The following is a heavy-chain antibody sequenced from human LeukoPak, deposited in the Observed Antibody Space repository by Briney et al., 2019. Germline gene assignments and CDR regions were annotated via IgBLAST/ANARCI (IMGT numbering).Heavy chain of an antibody. J-gene: IGHJ3*02. CDR2: IYYTGST. CDR3: ARGRITAANTGAFDI. CDR1: GGSISSYY. V-gene: IGHV4-59*01. D-gene: IGHD6-13*01. Sequence: PSETLSLTCTVSGGSISSYYWNWIRQPPGKGLEWIGYIYYTGSTSYNPSLKSRTTISVDTSKSQFSLNLNSVTDAGTAVYYCARGRITAANTGAFDIWGQGTMVTVSS.